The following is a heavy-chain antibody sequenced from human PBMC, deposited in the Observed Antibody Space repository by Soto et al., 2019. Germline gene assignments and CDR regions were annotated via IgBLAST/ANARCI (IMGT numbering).Heavy chain of an antibody. J-gene: IGHJ4*02. D-gene: IGHD1-1*01. Sequence: QVHLVQSGAEVKKPGASVKVSCKGSGYAFTTYGITWVRQAPGQGLEWMGWISAHNGNTNYAQKLQVRVTVTRDTSTSTACMELRSLRSDDTAVYYCARGRYGDYWGQGALVTVSS. CDR2: ISAHNGNT. V-gene: IGHV1-18*01. CDR3: ARGRYGDY. CDR1: GYAFTTYG.